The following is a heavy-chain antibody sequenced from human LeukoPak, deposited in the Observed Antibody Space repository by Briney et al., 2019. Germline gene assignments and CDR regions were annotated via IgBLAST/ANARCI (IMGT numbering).Heavy chain of an antibody. CDR1: GFTFSKSW. CDR2: IKPDGTEK. J-gene: IGHJ4*02. CDR3: ARELVEILTNYYFDY. Sequence: GGSLRLSCAASGFTFSKSWMSWARQAPGKGLECVANIKPDGTEKYYVDSVKGRFTISRDNSKNTLYLQMNSLRAEDTAVYYCARELVEILTNYYFDYWGQGTLVTVSS. D-gene: IGHD2-21*01. V-gene: IGHV3-7*01.